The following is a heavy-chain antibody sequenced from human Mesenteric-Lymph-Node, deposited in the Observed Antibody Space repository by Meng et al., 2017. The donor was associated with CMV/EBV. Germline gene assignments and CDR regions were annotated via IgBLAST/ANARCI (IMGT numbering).Heavy chain of an antibody. CDR2: INAGNGNT. V-gene: IGHV1-3*01. D-gene: IGHD1-20*01. Sequence: SCKASGYSFTGYDIYWVRQAPGQRLECMGWINAGNGNTKYSQKFQGRITITRDTSASTAYLELSSLRSEDTAVYYCARDRITGLFDYWGQGTLVTVSS. CDR1: GYSFTGYD. J-gene: IGHJ4*02. CDR3: ARDRITGLFDY.